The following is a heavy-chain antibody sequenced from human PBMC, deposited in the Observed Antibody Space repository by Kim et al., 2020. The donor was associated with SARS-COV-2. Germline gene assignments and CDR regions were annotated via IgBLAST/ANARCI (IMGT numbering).Heavy chain of an antibody. CDR2: LSASGDTT. J-gene: IGHJ2*01. V-gene: IGHV3-23*01. Sequence: GGSLRLSCAASGLTFSSFSMGWVRQAPGKGLEWVSSLSASGDTTHYADPVKGRFTISRDNSRNTQYLQMKSLRAEDTAMYYCAKDRRGPAAGTWYFDLWGRGTLVTVSS. CDR1: GLTFSSFS. CDR3: AKDRRGPAAGTWYFDL. D-gene: IGHD6-25*01.